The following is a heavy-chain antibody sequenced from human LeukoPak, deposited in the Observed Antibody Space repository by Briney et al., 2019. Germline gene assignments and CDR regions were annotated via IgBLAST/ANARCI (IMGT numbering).Heavy chain of an antibody. Sequence: GGSLRLSCAASGFTFSSNWMTWVRQAPGKGLEWVANINTDGSQRDCVDSLKGRFTISRDNAKSSLYLQMNSLRAEDTAVYYCARARVVAASGIDYWGQGTLVTVSS. CDR2: INTDGSQR. CDR3: ARARVVAASGIDY. CDR1: GFTFSSNW. J-gene: IGHJ4*02. D-gene: IGHD2-15*01. V-gene: IGHV3-7*01.